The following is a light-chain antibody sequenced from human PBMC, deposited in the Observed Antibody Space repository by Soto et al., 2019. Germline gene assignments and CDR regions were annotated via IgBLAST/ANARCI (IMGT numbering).Light chain of an antibody. V-gene: IGLV2-14*01. CDR3: SSYTSSSTLYV. Sequence: LTQPASVSGSPGQSITISCTGTSSDVGGYNYVSWYQQHPGKAPKLMIYDVSNRPSGVSNRFSGSKSGNTAPLTISGLQAEDEADYYCSSYTSSSTLYVFGTGTRSPS. J-gene: IGLJ1*01. CDR1: SSDVGGYNY. CDR2: DVS.